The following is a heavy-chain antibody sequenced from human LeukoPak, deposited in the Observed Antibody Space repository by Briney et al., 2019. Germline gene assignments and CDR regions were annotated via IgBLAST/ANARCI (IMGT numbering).Heavy chain of an antibody. CDR1: GYSISSGYY. V-gene: IGHV4-38-2*02. Sequence: SETLSLTCTVSGYSISSGYYWGWIRQPPGKGLEWIGSISRSGSTYYNPSLRSRVTISVDTSKDQFSLKLSSVTAADTAVYYCARLTSSWYQDWYFDLWGRGTLVTVSS. J-gene: IGHJ2*01. D-gene: IGHD6-13*01. CDR2: ISRSGST. CDR3: ARLTSSWYQDWYFDL.